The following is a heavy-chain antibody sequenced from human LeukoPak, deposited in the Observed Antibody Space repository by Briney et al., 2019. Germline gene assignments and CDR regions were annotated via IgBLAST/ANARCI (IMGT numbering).Heavy chain of an antibody. Sequence: GGSLRLSCTASGFTFSSYTMTWVRQAPGKGLKWVSTITTGDGNTYYADPVKGRFTVSRDDSKSTLYLQMNSLRAEDTAVYYCAKDGGLWVSAHWGDSWGRGTLVTVSS. CDR1: GFTFSSYT. CDR2: ITTGDGNT. D-gene: IGHD7-27*01. CDR3: AKDGGLWVSAHWGDS. V-gene: IGHV3-23*01. J-gene: IGHJ4*02.